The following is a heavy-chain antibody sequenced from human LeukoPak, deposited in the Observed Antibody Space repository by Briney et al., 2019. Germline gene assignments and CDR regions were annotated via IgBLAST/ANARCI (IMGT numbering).Heavy chain of an antibody. CDR1: GYTFTGYY. Sequence: ASVKVSCKGSGYTFTGYYLHWVRQVPGQGLDWMGWIDPISGGTSYAQKFQGRVTMTRDTSIGTAYMELTSLTSDDTAMYYCGRATHDYGYYDPAGLDYWGQGTLVTVSS. J-gene: IGHJ4*02. D-gene: IGHD4-17*01. V-gene: IGHV1-2*02. CDR2: IDPISGGT. CDR3: GRATHDYGYYDPAGLDY.